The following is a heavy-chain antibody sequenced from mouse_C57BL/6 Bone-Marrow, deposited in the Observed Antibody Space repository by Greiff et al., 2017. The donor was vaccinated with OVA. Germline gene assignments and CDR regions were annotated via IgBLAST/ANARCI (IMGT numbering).Heavy chain of an antibody. CDR3: TREDYGRGDY. J-gene: IGHJ3*01. Sequence: EVKLQESGEGLVKPGGSLKLSCAASGFTFSSYAMSWVRQTPEKRLEWVAYISSGGDYIYYADTVKGRFTISRDNARKTLYLQMSSLKSEDTAMYYCTREDYGRGDYWGQGTLVTVSA. CDR2: ISSGGDYI. CDR1: GFTFSSYA. V-gene: IGHV5-9-1*02. D-gene: IGHD1-1*01.